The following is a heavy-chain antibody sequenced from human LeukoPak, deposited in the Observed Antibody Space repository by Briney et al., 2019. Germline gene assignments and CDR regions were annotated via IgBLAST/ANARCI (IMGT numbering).Heavy chain of an antibody. V-gene: IGHV4-4*07. CDR1: GDSITSYY. CDR2: IYTSGSI. D-gene: IGHD6-25*01. CDR3: ARISAVKPYYFDY. Sequence: SETLSLTCTVSGDSITSYYWSWIRQPAGKGLEWIGRIYTSGSINYNPSLESRVTLLVDTSKKRFSLRLTSVTAADTAVYYCARISAVKPYYFDYWGQGTLVTVSS. J-gene: IGHJ4*02.